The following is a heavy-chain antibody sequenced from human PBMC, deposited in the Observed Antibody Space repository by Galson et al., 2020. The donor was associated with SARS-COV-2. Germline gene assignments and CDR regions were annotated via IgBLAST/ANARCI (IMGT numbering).Heavy chain of an antibody. Sequence: GGSLRLSCAASGLTFSSYAMSWVRQAPGKGLEWVSVINSSGDKTYYADPVKGRFTISRDNSKNTLYLQMNSLRPEDTAVYYCAKSGGLYSSGWYDYWRQWTLVTVS. J-gene: IGHJ4*02. CDR2: INSSGDKT. D-gene: IGHD6-19*01. CDR3: AKSGGLYSSGWYDY. V-gene: IGHV3-23*01. CDR1: GLTFSSYA.